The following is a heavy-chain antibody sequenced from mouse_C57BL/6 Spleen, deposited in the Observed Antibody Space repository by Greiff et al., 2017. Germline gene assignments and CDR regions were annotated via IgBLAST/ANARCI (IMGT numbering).Heavy chain of an antibody. CDR1: GYAFSSSW. CDR3: ARQDDGYYLDY. D-gene: IGHD2-3*01. CDR2: IYPGDGDT. V-gene: IGHV1-82*01. J-gene: IGHJ4*01. Sequence: QVQLQQSGPELVKPGASVKISCKASGYAFSSSWMNWVKPRPGEGLEWIGRIYPGDGDTNYNGKFKGKATLTADKSSSTAYMQLSSLTSEDSAVYFCARQDDGYYLDYGGQETSVTVSS.